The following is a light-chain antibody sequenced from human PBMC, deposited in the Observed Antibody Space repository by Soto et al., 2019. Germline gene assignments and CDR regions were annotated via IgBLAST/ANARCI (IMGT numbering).Light chain of an antibody. Sequence: QSVLTQPPSVSGAPGQRVTISCTGSSSNIGAGYDVHWYQQLPGTAPKVLVYGNTNRPSGVPDRFSGSKSGTSASLAITGLQAEDEAEYYCQSYDSSLSAYVFGTGTNLTVL. CDR1: SSNIGAGYD. CDR3: QSYDSSLSAYV. CDR2: GNT. J-gene: IGLJ1*01. V-gene: IGLV1-40*01.